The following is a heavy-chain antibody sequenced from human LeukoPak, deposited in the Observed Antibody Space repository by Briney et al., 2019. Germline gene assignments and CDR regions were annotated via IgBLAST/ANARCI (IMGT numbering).Heavy chain of an antibody. J-gene: IGHJ4*02. V-gene: IGHV1-46*01. D-gene: IGHD3-9*01. Sequence: ASVKVSSKASGYTFTIYYMHWVRQTPGQGLEWMGIINPSGGSTSYAQKFQGRVTITRDTSTSTVYMELSSLRSEDTAVYYCARESYDILTGYGGFDYWGQGTLVTVSS. CDR2: INPSGGST. CDR1: GYTFTIYY. CDR3: ARESYDILTGYGGFDY.